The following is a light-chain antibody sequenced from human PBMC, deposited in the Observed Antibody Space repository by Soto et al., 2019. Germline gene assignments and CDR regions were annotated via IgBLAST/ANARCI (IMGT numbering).Light chain of an antibody. V-gene: IGKV1-5*03. J-gene: IGKJ1*01. CDR1: QSISSW. CDR3: QQYNTYPWT. CDR2: KAS. Sequence: DIQMTQSPSTLSASVGDRVTITCRASQSISSWVAWYQQKPGKAPKVLIYKASSLDSGVPSRFSGSGSVTEFTLTISRLQPDDFATYYCQQYNTYPWTFGQGTQVEIK.